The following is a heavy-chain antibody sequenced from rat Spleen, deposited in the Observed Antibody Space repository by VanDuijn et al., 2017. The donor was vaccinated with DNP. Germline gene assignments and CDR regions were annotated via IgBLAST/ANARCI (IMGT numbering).Heavy chain of an antibody. J-gene: IGHJ2*01. D-gene: IGHD1-4*01. CDR1: GFTFSNYY. CDR3: ARGNYPGINTFDY. CDR2: ISPSGFRT. Sequence: EVQLVESGGGLVQPGRSLKLSCAASGFTFSNYYMAWVRQAPKKGLEWVAAISPSGFRTYYLDSVKGRFTVSRDNAKSNLYLQMNSLRSEDTATYYCARGNYPGINTFDYWGQGVMVTVSS. V-gene: IGHV5-22*01.